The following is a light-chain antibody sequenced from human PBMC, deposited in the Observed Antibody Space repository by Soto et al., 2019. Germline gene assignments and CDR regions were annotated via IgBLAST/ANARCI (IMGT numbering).Light chain of an antibody. CDR3: QQYKGYWT. V-gene: IGKV1-5*03. Sequence: DIQMTQSPSTLSASVGDRVTITCRASQSISGSLAWYQQKPGKAPKLLIYEASNLKSGVTSRFSGSGSGTEYTLTISSMQPDDSASYYCQQYKGYWTFGQGTRVEIK. CDR2: EAS. J-gene: IGKJ1*01. CDR1: QSISGS.